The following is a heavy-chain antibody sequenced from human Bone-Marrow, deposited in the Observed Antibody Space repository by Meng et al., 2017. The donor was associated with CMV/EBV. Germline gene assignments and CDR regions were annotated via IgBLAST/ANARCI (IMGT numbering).Heavy chain of an antibody. CDR1: GYSFTGYW. J-gene: IGHJ5*02. CDR3: ARHASGRTVDWFDP. D-gene: IGHD3-3*01. V-gene: IGHV5-51*01. CDR2: IYPGDSDT. Sequence: GESLKISCQGYGYSFTGYWIAWVRQMPGKGLECMGIIYPGDSDTRYSPSFQGQVTFSADKSISTAYLQWSSLKASDSAMYYCARHASGRTVDWFDPWGQGTLVTVSS.